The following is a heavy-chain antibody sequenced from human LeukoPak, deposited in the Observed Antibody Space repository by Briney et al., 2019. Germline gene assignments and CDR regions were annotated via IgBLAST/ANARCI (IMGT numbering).Heavy chain of an antibody. J-gene: IGHJ4*02. D-gene: IGHD3-9*01. V-gene: IGHV1-18*01. CDR1: GDTFTSYG. CDR3: ARDRPYYDILTGPDY. Sequence: ASVKGSCKASGDTFTSYGISWVRQAPGQGREWRGWISAYNGNTNYAQKLQGRVTMTTDTSTSTAYMELRSLRSDDTAVYYCARDRPYYDILTGPDYWGQGTLVTVSS. CDR2: ISAYNGNT.